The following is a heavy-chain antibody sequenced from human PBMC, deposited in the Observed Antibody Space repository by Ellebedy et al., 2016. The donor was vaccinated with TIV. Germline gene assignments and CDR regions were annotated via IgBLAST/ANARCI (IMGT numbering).Heavy chain of an antibody. CDR2: ISSSSSTI. Sequence: PGGSLRLSCAASGFTFSSYSMNWVRQAPGKGLEWVSYISSSSSTIYYADSVKGRFTISRDNAKNSLYLQMNSLRAEDTAVYYCARVGYDILTGYPDAFDIWGQGTMVTVSS. J-gene: IGHJ3*02. V-gene: IGHV3-48*04. CDR3: ARVGYDILTGYPDAFDI. CDR1: GFTFSSYS. D-gene: IGHD3-9*01.